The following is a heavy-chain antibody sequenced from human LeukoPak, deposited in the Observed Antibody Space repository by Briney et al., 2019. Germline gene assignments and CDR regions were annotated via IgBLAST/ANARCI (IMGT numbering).Heavy chain of an antibody. Sequence: PGGSLRLSCVASGFTFSDYSMDWVRQAPGKGLVWVSRINSDGSSTIYADSVKGRFTISRDNAKNTLYLQMNSLRAEDTALYYCTRGYVGIDYWGQGTLVTVSS. J-gene: IGHJ4*02. CDR2: INSDGSST. D-gene: IGHD5-12*01. CDR1: GFTFSDYS. V-gene: IGHV3-74*01. CDR3: TRGYVGIDY.